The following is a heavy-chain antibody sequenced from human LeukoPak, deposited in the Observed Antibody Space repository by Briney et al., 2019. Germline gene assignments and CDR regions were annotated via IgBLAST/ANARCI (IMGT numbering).Heavy chain of an antibody. CDR3: ATDYYDSSGYYSGGDY. CDR1: GFTVSGNY. J-gene: IGHJ4*02. Sequence: GGSLRLSCAASGFTVSGNYMSWVRQAPGKGLEWVSVIYSGGSTYYADSVKGRFTISRDNSKNTLYLQMNSLRAEDTAVYYCATDYYDSSGYYSGGDYWGQGTLVTVSS. CDR2: IYSGGST. D-gene: IGHD3-22*01. V-gene: IGHV3-66*01.